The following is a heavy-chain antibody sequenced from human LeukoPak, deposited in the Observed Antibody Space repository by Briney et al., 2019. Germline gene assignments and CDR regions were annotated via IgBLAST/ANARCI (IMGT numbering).Heavy chain of an antibody. CDR2: ISNGSSTI. J-gene: IGHJ4*02. D-gene: IGHD5-18*01. CDR3: ARDGPGYSFDH. CDR1: GFTFSSSE. V-gene: IGHV3-48*03. Sequence: PGGSLRLSCAASGFTFSSSEMHWVGQAPGKGLEWVSCISNGSSTIYNAASVKGRFTVSRDNARNSLYLQMKSLRDEDTAVYYCARDGPGYSFDHWGQGTLVTVSS.